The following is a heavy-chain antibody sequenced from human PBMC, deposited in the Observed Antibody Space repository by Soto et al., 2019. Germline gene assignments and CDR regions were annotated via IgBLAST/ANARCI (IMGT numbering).Heavy chain of an antibody. Sequence: SVKVSCKASGGSFSTLGINWVRQAPGQGLEWMGGIIPLFGKARYAETSQGRVTITADTSTGTAYMEVSSLRSDDTAVFYCATAHNSGWYLFDYWGPGTLVTVSS. CDR1: GGSFSTLG. CDR3: ATAHNSGWYLFDY. J-gene: IGHJ4*02. V-gene: IGHV1-69*06. D-gene: IGHD6-19*01. CDR2: IIPLFGKA.